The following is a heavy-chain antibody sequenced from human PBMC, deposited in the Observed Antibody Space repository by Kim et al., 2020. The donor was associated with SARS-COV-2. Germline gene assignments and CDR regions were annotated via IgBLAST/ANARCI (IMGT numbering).Heavy chain of an antibody. V-gene: IGHV5-51*01. Sequence: GESLKISCKGSGYSFTSYWIGWVLQMPGKGLEWMGIIYPGDSDTRYSPSFQGQVTISADKSISTAYLQWSSLKASDTAMYYWARHKGGCSGYDLMGLYYYYGMDVRGQGTTVTVSS. J-gene: IGHJ6*01. CDR2: IYPGDSDT. CDR3: ARHKGGCSGYDLMGLYYYYGMDV. CDR1: GYSFTSYW. D-gene: IGHD5-12*01.